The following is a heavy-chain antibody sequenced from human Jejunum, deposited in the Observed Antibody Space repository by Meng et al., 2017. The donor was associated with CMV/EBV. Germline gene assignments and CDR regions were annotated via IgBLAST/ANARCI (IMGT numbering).Heavy chain of an antibody. CDR1: GFTLSSDY. Sequence: SGFTLSSDYMYWVRQAPGKGLVWVSRINSDGTITYYADSVNGRFTISRDNAKNTLYLEMNSLRAEDTATYYCARGGYDFWTDYLHYWGQGALVTVSS. D-gene: IGHD3-3*01. CDR3: ARGGYDFWTDYLHY. J-gene: IGHJ4*02. CDR2: INSDGTIT. V-gene: IGHV3-74*01.